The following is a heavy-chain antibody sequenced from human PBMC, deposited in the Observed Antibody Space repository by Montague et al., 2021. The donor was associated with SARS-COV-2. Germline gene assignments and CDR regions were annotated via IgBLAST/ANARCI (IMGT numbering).Heavy chain of an antibody. Sequence: SLRLSWAASGFTFSSYWMSWVRQAPGKGLEWVANIKQDGSEKYYVDSVKGRFTISRDNAKNSLYLQMNSLRAEDTAVYYCARDSFVVVPAASNYYYYYGMDVWGQGTTVTVSS. CDR3: ARDSFVVVPAASNYYYYYGMDV. J-gene: IGHJ6*02. V-gene: IGHV3-7*01. D-gene: IGHD2-2*01. CDR2: IKQDGSEK. CDR1: GFTFSSYW.